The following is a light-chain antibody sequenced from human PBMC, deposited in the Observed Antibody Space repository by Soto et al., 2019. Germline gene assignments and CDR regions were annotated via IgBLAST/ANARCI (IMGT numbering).Light chain of an antibody. J-gene: IGKJ1*01. V-gene: IGKV3-20*01. CDR3: QQYGSSRWT. CDR2: GAS. Sequence: EIVLTQSPGTLSLSPGERATLSCRASQSVSSSYLAWYQQKPGQAPRLLIYGASSRATGIPDRFSGSGSGTDFTLTISRLEPEDFAVYYCQQYGSSRWTFGQVTKVEIK. CDR1: QSVSSSY.